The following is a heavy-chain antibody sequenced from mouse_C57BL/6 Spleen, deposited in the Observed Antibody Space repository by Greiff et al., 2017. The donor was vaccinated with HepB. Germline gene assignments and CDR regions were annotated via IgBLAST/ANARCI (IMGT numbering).Heavy chain of an antibody. CDR2: IDPSDSYT. Sequence: QVQLQQPGAELVKPGASVKLSCKASGYTFTSYWMQWVKQRPGQGLEWIGEIDPSDSYTNYNQKFKGKATLTVDTSSSTAYMQLSSLTSEDSAVYYCARPNYDAGYYFDYWGQGTTLTVSS. CDR3: ARPNYDAGYYFDY. D-gene: IGHD2-4*01. V-gene: IGHV1-50*01. J-gene: IGHJ2*01. CDR1: GYTFTSYW.